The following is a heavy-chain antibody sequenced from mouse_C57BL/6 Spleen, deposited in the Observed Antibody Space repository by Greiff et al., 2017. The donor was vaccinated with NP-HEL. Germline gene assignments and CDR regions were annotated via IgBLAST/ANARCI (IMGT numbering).Heavy chain of an antibody. CDR3: ARGGSYAMDY. J-gene: IGHJ4*01. CDR2: IYPGSDNT. CDR1: GYTFTDYY. Sequence: VQVVESGAELVRPGASVKLSCKASGYTFTDYYINWVKQRPGQGLEWIARIYPGSDNTYYNEKFKGKATLTAEKSSSTAYMQLSSLTSEDSAVYFCARGGSYAMDYWGQGTSVTVSS. V-gene: IGHV1-76*01.